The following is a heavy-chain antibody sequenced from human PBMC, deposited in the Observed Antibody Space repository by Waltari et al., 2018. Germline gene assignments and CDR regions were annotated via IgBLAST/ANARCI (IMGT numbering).Heavy chain of an antibody. CDR2: FDPEDGEG. CDR3: ATGGDYDEYALHYFRGLDV. J-gene: IGHJ6*02. Sequence: QVQLVQSEAEVMKPGASVKVSCKDSGHSITESPMHWVRQAPGKGLEWMGSFDPEDGEGTYAQGVLDRVTMTEDRSTNTAYMELSSLRLEDTAVYYCATGGDYDEYALHYFRGLDVWGQGTTVIVAS. D-gene: IGHD4-17*01. CDR1: GHSITESP. V-gene: IGHV1-24*01.